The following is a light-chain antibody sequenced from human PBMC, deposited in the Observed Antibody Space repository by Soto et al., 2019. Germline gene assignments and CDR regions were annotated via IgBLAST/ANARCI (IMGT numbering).Light chain of an antibody. J-gene: IGLJ1*01. CDR2: DVS. V-gene: IGLV2-14*01. CDR1: GSDVGGYNY. CDR3: SSYTSGTTLYV. Sequence: QSVLTQPASVSGSPGQSITISCTGTGSDVGGYNYVSWYQHHPGKAPKLMIYDVSNRPSGVSDRFSGSKSGNTASLTISGLQAEDEAYYYCSSYTSGTTLYVFGTGTKLTVL.